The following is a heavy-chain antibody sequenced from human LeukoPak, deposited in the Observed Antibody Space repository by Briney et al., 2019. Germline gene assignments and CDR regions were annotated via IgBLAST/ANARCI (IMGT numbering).Heavy chain of an antibody. CDR3: ARGGARSDFWSGYYTSYYYYYMDV. CDR2: INPSGGST. D-gene: IGHD3-3*01. Sequence: GASVKVSCKASGYTFTSYYMHWVRQAPGQGLEWMGIINPSGGSTSYAQKFQGRVTMTRDMSTSTVYMELSSLRSEDTAVYYCARGGARSDFWSGYYTSYYYYYMDVWGKGTTVTVSS. V-gene: IGHV1-46*01. CDR1: GYTFTSYY. J-gene: IGHJ6*03.